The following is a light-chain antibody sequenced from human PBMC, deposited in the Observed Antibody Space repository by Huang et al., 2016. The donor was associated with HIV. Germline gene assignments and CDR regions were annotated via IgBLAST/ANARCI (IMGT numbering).Light chain of an antibody. V-gene: IGKV4-1*01. CDR2: WAP. CDR3: QQYYSSPQT. J-gene: IGKJ1*01. CDR1: QQVYSSSTRKDY. Sequence: DIIMTQSPDSLAVSLGERATLNCRSSQQVYSSSTRKDYMAWFQQKPGQPPRLLLYWAPTREAGVPDRFSGSGSGKHFTLTIANLEAEEAAIYSCQQYYSSPQTFGQGTRVEVK.